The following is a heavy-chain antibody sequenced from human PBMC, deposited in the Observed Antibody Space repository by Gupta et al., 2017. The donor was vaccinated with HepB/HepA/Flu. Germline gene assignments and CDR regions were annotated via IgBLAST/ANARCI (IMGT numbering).Heavy chain of an antibody. J-gene: IGHJ5*02. CDR3: ARSRSGWFDP. CDR2: IYTTGST. Sequence: QVQLQESGPGLVKPSETLSLTCSVSGDSISSYYWSWIRQPAGKGLEWIGRIYTTGSTNYNPSLKSRVTMSVESSKNQVSLKVRSVTAADTAVYDGARSRSGWFDPGGQGTLVTVSS. V-gene: IGHV4-4*07. CDR1: GDSISSYY.